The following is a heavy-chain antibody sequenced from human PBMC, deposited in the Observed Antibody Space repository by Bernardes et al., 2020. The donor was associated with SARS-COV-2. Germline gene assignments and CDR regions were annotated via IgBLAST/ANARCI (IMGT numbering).Heavy chain of an antibody. CDR3: ATALRFLEWVTPMDV. D-gene: IGHD3-3*01. Sequence: GGSLRLSCAASGFTFSSYAMSWVRQAPGKGLEWVSSISGSGGTTYYADSVKGRFTISRDNSKNTLYLQMNSLRAEDTAVYYCATALRFLEWVTPMDVWGKGTTATVSS. J-gene: IGHJ6*03. V-gene: IGHV3-23*01. CDR1: GFTFSSYA. CDR2: ISGSGGTT.